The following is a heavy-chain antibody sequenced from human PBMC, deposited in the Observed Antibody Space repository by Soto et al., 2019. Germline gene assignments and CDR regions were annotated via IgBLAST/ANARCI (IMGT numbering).Heavy chain of an antibody. CDR3: ARAPFGYSSSWNPRPFYYYGMDV. CDR1: GFTFSSYD. CDR2: IGTAGDT. V-gene: IGHV3-13*01. J-gene: IGHJ6*02. Sequence: GGSLRLSCAASGFTFSSYDMHWVRQATGKGLEWVSAIGTAGDTYYPGSVKGRFTISRENAKNSLYLQMNSLRAEDTAVYYCARAPFGYSSSWNPRPFYYYGMDVWGQGTTVTVSS. D-gene: IGHD6-13*01.